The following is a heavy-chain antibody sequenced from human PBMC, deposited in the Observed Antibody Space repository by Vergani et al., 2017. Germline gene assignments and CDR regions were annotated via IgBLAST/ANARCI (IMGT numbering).Heavy chain of an antibody. J-gene: IGHJ4*02. D-gene: IGHD6-13*01. CDR3: APGEAAAGTILDY. CDR2: ISSSGSTI. Sequence: EVQLVESGGGLVQPGGSLRLSCAASGFTFSSYEMNWVRQAPGKGLEWVSYISSSGSTIYYADSVKGRFTISRDNAKNSLYLQMNSLRAEDTAVYYCAPGEAAAGTILDYWGQGTLVTVAS. CDR1: GFTFSSYE. V-gene: IGHV3-48*03.